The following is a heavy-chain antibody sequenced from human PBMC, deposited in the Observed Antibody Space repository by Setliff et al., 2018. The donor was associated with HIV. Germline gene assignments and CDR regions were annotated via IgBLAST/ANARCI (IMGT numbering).Heavy chain of an antibody. CDR2: IYWDDDK. V-gene: IGHV2-5*02. Sequence: SGPTLVNPTQPLTLTCTFSGFSLSTSGVGVGWIRQPPGKALEWLALIYWDDDKRYSPSLKSRLTITKDTSKNQVVLTMTNMGPVDTATYYCAHSRGSYFGGVRYFDYWGQGTLVTVSS. CDR1: GFSLSTSGVG. CDR3: AHSRGSYFGGVRYFDY. J-gene: IGHJ4*02. D-gene: IGHD1-26*01.